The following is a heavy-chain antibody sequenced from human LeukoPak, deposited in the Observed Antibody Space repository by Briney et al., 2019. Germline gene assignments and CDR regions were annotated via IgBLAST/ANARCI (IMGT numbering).Heavy chain of an antibody. CDR1: GYTFTGYY. CDR3: ARSGWPHNWFDP. D-gene: IGHD6-25*01. Sequence: ASVKVSCKASGYTFTGYYMHRVRQAPGQGLEWMGWINPNSGGTNYAQKFQGRVTMTRDTSISTAYMELSRLRSDDTAVYYCARSGWPHNWFDPWGQGTLVTVSS. V-gene: IGHV1-2*02. CDR2: INPNSGGT. J-gene: IGHJ5*02.